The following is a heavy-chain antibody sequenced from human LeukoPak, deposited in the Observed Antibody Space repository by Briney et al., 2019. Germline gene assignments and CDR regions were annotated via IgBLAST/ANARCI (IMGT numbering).Heavy chain of an antibody. D-gene: IGHD3-22*01. CDR2: IYHSGST. J-gene: IGHJ5*02. Sequence: SETLSLTCTVSGYSISSGYYWGWIRQPPGKGLEWIGSIYHSGSTYYNPSLKSRVTISVDTSKNQFSLKLSSVTAADTAVYYCARGDFDSSGYFEPKSWFDPWGQGTLVTVSS. CDR3: ARGDFDSSGYFEPKSWFDP. V-gene: IGHV4-38-2*02. CDR1: GYSISSGYY.